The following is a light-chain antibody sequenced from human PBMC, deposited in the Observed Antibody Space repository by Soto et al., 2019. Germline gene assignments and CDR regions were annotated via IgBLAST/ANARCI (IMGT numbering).Light chain of an antibody. CDR1: QSVLFSSNNKNY. CDR3: QQYYSGPFT. V-gene: IGKV4-1*01. J-gene: IGKJ3*01. CDR2: WAS. Sequence: DIVMTQSPDSLAVSLGERATINCKSSQSVLFSSNNKNYLAWYQQKPGQPPKLLTHWASTRESGVPDRFSGSGSGTDFNLTISSLQAEDVAVYYCQQYYSGPFTFGPGTKVEIK.